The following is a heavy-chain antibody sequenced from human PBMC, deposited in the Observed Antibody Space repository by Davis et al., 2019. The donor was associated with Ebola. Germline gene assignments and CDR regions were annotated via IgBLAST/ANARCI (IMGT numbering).Heavy chain of an antibody. CDR2: SISSSSYI. D-gene: IGHD2-15*01. Sequence: PGGSLRLSCAASGFTFTSYSMNWVSHAPGKGREWVSSSISSSSYIYYADSVKGRFTISRDNAKNSLYLQINSLRAEDTAVYYCTTESFMIRYCSGGSCYGHDAFDIWVQGTMVTVSS. CDR3: TTESFMIRYCSGGSCYGHDAFDI. V-gene: IGHV3-21*01. J-gene: IGHJ3*02. CDR1: GFTFTSYS.